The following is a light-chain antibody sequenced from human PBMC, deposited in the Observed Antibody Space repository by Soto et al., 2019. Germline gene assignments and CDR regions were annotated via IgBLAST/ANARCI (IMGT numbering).Light chain of an antibody. CDR2: GAS. J-gene: IGKJ2*01. CDR1: QSVSSN. CDR3: HQYDDGPYT. Sequence: EIVMTKYPATLSVSPGERATLSCRASQSVSSNVAWYQQIPGQTPRLLIYGASTRATGIPVRFSGSGSGTEFTLTISSLQSEDFAVYYCHQYDDGPYTFGQGTKVDI. V-gene: IGKV3-15*01.